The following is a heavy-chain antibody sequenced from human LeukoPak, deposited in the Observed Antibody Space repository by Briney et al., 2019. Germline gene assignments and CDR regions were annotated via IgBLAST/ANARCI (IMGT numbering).Heavy chain of an antibody. Sequence: SETLSLTCAVYGGSFSGYYWSWIRQPPGKGLEWIGEINHSGSTNYNPSLKSRVTISVDTSKNQFSLKLSSVTAEDTAVYYCVKALGNIVGTTTYFDCWGQGTLVTVSS. CDR2: INHSGST. CDR1: GGSFSGYY. V-gene: IGHV4-34*01. J-gene: IGHJ4*02. CDR3: VKALGNIVGTTTYFDC. D-gene: IGHD1-26*01.